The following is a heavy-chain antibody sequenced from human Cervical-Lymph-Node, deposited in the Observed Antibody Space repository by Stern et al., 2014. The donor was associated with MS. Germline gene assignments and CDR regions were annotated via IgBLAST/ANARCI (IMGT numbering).Heavy chain of an antibody. CDR3: ASPGLHYDSSGHYTWFDP. D-gene: IGHD3-22*01. Sequence: QVQLVQSGAEVKKPGSSVKVTCKASGGTFSGHALSWVRQAPGQGLEWMGGIIPFFGTATYAQKFQGRVTITADKSTNTAYMELSGLRSEDTAVYYCASPGLHYDSSGHYTWFDPWGQGTLVTVSS. CDR2: IIPFFGTA. V-gene: IGHV1-69*06. CDR1: GGTFSGHA. J-gene: IGHJ5*02.